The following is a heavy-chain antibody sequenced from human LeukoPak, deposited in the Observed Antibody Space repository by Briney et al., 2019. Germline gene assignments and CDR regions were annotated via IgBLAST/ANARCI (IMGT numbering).Heavy chain of an antibody. D-gene: IGHD4-17*01. CDR2: KNPNSGNT. CDR3: ARGIGSTTVTTLEYYFDY. CDR1: GYTFTSYD. Sequence: GASVKVSCKASGYTFTSYDINWVRQATGQGLEWMGWKNPNSGNTGYAQKFQGRVTMTRNTSISTAYMELSSLRSEDTAVYYCARGIGSTTVTTLEYYFDYWGQGTLVTVSS. J-gene: IGHJ4*02. V-gene: IGHV1-8*01.